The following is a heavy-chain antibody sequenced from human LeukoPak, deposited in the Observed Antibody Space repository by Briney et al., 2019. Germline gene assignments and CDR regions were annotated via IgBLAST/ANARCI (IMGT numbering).Heavy chain of an antibody. V-gene: IGHV3-53*01. D-gene: IGHD6-19*01. CDR2: LYCGGKT. CDR3: ARAVAGLYFDY. J-gene: IGHJ4*02. Sequence: GGSLRLSCAVSGFILRRNDMTWVRQAPGKGLEWVSLLYCGGKTFYADSVMGGFTISRDKSKNTLNLQMISLRADDTAVYYCARAVAGLYFDYWGQGTLVTVSS. CDR1: GFILRRND.